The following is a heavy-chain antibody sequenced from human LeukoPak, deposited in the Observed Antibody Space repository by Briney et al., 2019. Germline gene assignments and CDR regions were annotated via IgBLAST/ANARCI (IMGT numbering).Heavy chain of an antibody. J-gene: IGHJ4*02. Sequence: SETLSLTCTVSGGSISSYYWSWIRQPPGKGLEWIGYIYYSGSTDYSPSLKSRVTISVDTSKNQFSLKLSSVTAADTAVYYCARGRDGYNLGFDYWGQGTLVTVSS. D-gene: IGHD5-24*01. CDR2: IYYSGST. CDR3: ARGRDGYNLGFDY. CDR1: GGSISSYY. V-gene: IGHV4-59*01.